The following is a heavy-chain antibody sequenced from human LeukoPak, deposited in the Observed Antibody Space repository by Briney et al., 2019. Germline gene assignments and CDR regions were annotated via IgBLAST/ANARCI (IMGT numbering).Heavy chain of an antibody. CDR3: AKFSPPIYGSGSSPYYYYMDV. CDR2: IYSGGST. Sequence: GGSLRLSCAASGFTFSSYAMSWVRQAPGKGLEWVSVIYSGGSTYYADSVKGRFTISRDNSKNTLYLQMNSLRAEDTAVYYCAKFSPPIYGSGSSPYYYYMDVWGKGTTVTISS. D-gene: IGHD3-10*01. CDR1: GFTFSSYA. J-gene: IGHJ6*03. V-gene: IGHV3-66*01.